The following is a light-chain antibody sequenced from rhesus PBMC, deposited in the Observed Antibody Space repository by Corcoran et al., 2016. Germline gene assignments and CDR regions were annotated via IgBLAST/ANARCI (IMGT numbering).Light chain of an antibody. V-gene: IGLV2-32*01. CDR2: EVT. CDR3: CSYAGSYNYI. CDR1: SSDIRDYNY. J-gene: IGLJ1*01. Sequence: QAALTQPRSVSGSPGQSVTISCTGTSSDIRDYNYFSWYQQHPDTAPKLIIYEVTKRPSGVSDRFSGSKSGSTASLIISGLQAEDEADYFCCSYAGSYNYIFDVGTRLTVL.